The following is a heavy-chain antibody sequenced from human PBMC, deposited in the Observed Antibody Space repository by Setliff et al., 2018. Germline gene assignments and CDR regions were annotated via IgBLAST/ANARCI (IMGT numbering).Heavy chain of an antibody. CDR2: IYTSWST. CDR1: GDSISIRTYY. V-gene: IGHV4-61*09. D-gene: IGHD3-3*01. Sequence: SETLSLTCTVSGDSISIRTYYWSWIRQPAGKGLEWIGHIYTSWSTIYNPSLKSRLTISLETSKNQFSLTLSSVTAADTAVYYCARMSGFLYMDVWGKGTTVTVSS. CDR3: ARMSGFLYMDV. J-gene: IGHJ6*03.